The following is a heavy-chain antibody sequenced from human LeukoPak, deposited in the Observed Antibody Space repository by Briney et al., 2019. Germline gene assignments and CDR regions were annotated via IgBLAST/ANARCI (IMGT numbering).Heavy chain of an antibody. CDR3: AKDIYYYGSGSAFDY. CDR1: GFTFDDYA. V-gene: IGHV3-9*01. J-gene: IGHJ4*02. CDR2: ISWNSGSI. D-gene: IGHD3-10*01. Sequence: GGSLRLSCAASGFTFDDYAMHWVRQAPGKGLEWVSGISWNSGSIGYADSVKGRFTISRDNAKNSLYLQMNSLRAEDTALYYCAKDIYYYGSGSAFDYWGQGTLVTVSS.